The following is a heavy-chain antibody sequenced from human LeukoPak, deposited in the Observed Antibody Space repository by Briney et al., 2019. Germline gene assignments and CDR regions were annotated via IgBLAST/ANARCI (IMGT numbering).Heavy chain of an antibody. Sequence: QPGGSLRLSCAVSGFTVSSNYMSWVRQAPGKGLEWVSVIYSGGSTYYADSVKGRFTISRDNSKNTLYLQMNGLRAEDTAVYYCYSMIVVEIRVINDYWGQGTLVTVSS. V-gene: IGHV3-66*01. CDR1: GFTVSSNY. D-gene: IGHD3-22*01. J-gene: IGHJ4*02. CDR2: IYSGGST. CDR3: YSMIVVEIRVINDY.